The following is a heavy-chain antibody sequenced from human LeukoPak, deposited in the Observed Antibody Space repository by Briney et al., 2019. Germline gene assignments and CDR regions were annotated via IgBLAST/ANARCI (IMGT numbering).Heavy chain of an antibody. D-gene: IGHD2-2*02. CDR2: IIPIFGTA. Sequence: VKVSCKASGGNFSSYAISRVRLAPGQGLEWMGGIIPIFGTANYAQKFQGRVTITADESTSTAYMELSSLRSEDTAVYYCARLYCSSTSCYNDLGNWFDPWGQGTLVTVSS. V-gene: IGHV1-69*01. CDR1: GGNFSSYA. CDR3: ARLYCSSTSCYNDLGNWFDP. J-gene: IGHJ5*02.